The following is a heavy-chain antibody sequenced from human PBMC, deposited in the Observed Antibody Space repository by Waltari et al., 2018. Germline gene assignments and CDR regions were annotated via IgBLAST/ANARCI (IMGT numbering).Heavy chain of an antibody. V-gene: IGHV3-30*02. Sequence: QVQLVESGGGVVQPGGSLRLSCAASGFTFSSYGMHWVRQAPGKGLGWVSFIRYDGRNNYYADSVKGQFTISRDNSKSTLYMQMNSLRAEDTAVYDCAKDRTGYSYGPAAGLDYWGQGTLVTVSS. D-gene: IGHD5-18*01. CDR2: IRYDGRNN. CDR1: GFTFSSYG. J-gene: IGHJ4*02. CDR3: AKDRTGYSYGPAAGLDY.